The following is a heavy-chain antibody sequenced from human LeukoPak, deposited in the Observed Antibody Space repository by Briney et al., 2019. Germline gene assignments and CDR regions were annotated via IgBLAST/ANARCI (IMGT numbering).Heavy chain of an antibody. CDR3: ARDMRHYRYYESDEYYFNFEY. CDR1: GFIFTSYG. D-gene: IGHD3-22*01. V-gene: IGHV1-18*01. J-gene: IGHJ4*02. CDR2: ISANNGHT. Sequence: ASVKVSCKASGFIFTSYGLSWVRQAPGQGLEWMGWISANNGHTHYAQKFQGRLTITRDMSTRTVDMELRSLRSDDTAVYYCARDMRHYRYYESDEYYFNFEYWGQGTLVTVSS.